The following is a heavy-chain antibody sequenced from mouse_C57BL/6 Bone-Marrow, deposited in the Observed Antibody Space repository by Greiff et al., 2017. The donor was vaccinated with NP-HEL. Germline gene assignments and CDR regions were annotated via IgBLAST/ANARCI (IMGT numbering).Heavy chain of an antibody. CDR2: ISSGGDYI. V-gene: IGHV5-9-1*02. CDR3: TRDTTVPYWYFDV. CDR1: GFTFSSYA. D-gene: IGHD1-1*01. Sequence: DVKLVESGEGLVKPGGSLKLSCAASGFTFSSYAMSWVRQTPEKRLEWVAYISSGGDYIYYADTVKGRFTISRDNARNTLYLQMSSLKSEDTAMYYCTRDTTVPYWYFDVWGTGTTVTVSS. J-gene: IGHJ1*03.